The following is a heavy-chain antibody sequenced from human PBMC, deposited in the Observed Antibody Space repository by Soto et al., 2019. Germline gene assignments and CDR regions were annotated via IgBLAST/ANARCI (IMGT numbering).Heavy chain of an antibody. V-gene: IGHV4-34*01. J-gene: IGHJ5*02. CDR3: ARASIVVVAATRSNWFDP. CDR2: INHSGST. Sequence: QVQLQQWGAGLLKPSETLSLTCAVYGGSFSGYYWSWIRQPPGKGLEWIGEINHSGSTNYNPSLKSRATIPVDTSKKQFSLKLSSVTAADTAVYYCARASIVVVAATRSNWFDPWGQGTLVTVSS. D-gene: IGHD2-15*01. CDR1: GGSFSGYY.